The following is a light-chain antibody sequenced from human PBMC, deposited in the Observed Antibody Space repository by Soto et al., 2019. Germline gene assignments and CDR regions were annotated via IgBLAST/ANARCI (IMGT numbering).Light chain of an antibody. V-gene: IGKV1-12*01. CDR2: AAS. CDR3: QQANSFPRT. Sequence: DIQLTQSPSSVSATVGDRVTITSRAIQGISFWLALYQQKPGKAPKLLIYAASSLQSGVPSRFSGSGSGTDFTLNISSLQPEDFSTYYCQQANSFPRTFGQGTKVEIK. CDR1: QGISFW. J-gene: IGKJ1*01.